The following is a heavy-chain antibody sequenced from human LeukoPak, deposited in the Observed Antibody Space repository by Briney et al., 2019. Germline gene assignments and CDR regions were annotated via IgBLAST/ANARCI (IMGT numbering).Heavy chain of an antibody. Sequence: GGSLRLSCAASGFTFNDYYMSWIRQAPGKGLEWVSYISSSGSTIYYADSVKGRFTISRDNTKNSLYLQMNSLRAEDTAVYYCAKDNYDSSGYFDYWGQGTLVTVSS. V-gene: IGHV3-11*01. J-gene: IGHJ4*02. CDR1: GFTFNDYY. CDR3: AKDNYDSSGYFDY. CDR2: ISSSGSTI. D-gene: IGHD3-22*01.